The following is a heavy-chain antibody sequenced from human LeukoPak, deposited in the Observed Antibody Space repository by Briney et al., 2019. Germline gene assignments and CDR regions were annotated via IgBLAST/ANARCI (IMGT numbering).Heavy chain of an antibody. V-gene: IGHV3-23*01. J-gene: IGHJ4*02. CDR3: AKWGDYDILTGYYVSDF. CDR1: GLIFRNYA. CDR2: ITGSGDTT. Sequence: PGGSLRLSCAASGLIFRNYAMSWVRQAPGKGLEWVSAITGSGDTTYYADSVKGRFTMSRDNSKNTLYVEMNTLRAEDTAVYYCAKWGDYDILTGYYVSDFWGQGTLVTVSS. D-gene: IGHD3-9*01.